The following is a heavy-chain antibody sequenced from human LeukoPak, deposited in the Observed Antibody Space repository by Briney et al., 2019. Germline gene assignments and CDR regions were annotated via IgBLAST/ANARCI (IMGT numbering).Heavy chain of an antibody. J-gene: IGHJ5*02. CDR2: IRYDGSNK. CDR3: ARDRGVDTAMVNWFDP. V-gene: IGHV3-30*02. CDR1: GFTFSSYG. D-gene: IGHD5-18*01. Sequence: PGGSLRLSCAASGFTFSSYGMHWVRQAPGKGLEWVAFIRYDGSNKYYADSVKGRFTTSRDNSKNTLYLQMNSLRPGDTAVYYCARDRGVDTAMVNWFDPWGQGTLVTVSS.